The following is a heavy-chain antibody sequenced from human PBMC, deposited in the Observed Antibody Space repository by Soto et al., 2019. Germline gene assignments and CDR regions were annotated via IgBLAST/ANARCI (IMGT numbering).Heavy chain of an antibody. CDR2: MTEDGSER. CDR1: GFSCSSAW. V-gene: IGHV3-7*03. D-gene: IGHD4-4*01. CDR3: ARDRAYSRFDY. J-gene: IGHJ4*02. Sequence: EVQLVESGGGLVQPGGSLRLSWAVSGFSCSSAWMTLIRQAPGKGLERVAIMTEDGSERYYVDSVKGRFTISRDNAKNALFLQMNSLRVEDTAVYFCARDRAYSRFDYWGQGSLVTVSS.